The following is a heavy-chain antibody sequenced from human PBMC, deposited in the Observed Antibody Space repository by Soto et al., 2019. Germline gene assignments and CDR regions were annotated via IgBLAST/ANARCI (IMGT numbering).Heavy chain of an antibody. CDR3: TSGPGSWYYYYMDV. CDR1: GYTFTSYD. Sequence: QVQLVQSGAEVKKPGASVKVSCKASGYTFTSYDINWVRQATGQGLEWMGWMNPNSGNTGYAQKFQGRVTMTRNTSISTAYMELSSLRSEDTAVYYCTSGPGSWYYYYMDVWGKGTTVTVSS. D-gene: IGHD6-13*01. V-gene: IGHV1-8*01. CDR2: MNPNSGNT. J-gene: IGHJ6*03.